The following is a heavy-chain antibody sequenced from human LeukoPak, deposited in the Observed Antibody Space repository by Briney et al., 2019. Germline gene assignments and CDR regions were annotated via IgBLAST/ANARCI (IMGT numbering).Heavy chain of an antibody. V-gene: IGHV1-69*05. D-gene: IGHD1-26*01. J-gene: IGHJ5*02. Sequence: ASVKVSCKASDYTFINYDISWVRQAPGQGLEWMGGIIPIFGTANYAQKFQGRVTITTDESTSTAYMELSSLRSEDTAVYYCARRVGATVSWFDPWGQGTLVTVSS. CDR3: ARRVGATVSWFDP. CDR1: DYTFINYD. CDR2: IIPIFGTA.